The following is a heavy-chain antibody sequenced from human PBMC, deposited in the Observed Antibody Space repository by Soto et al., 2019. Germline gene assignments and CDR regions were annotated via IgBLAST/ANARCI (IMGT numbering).Heavy chain of an antibody. D-gene: IGHD3-22*01. CDR2: IIPIFGTA. CDR3: ARGRRDYYDSSGYYQTDAFDI. J-gene: IGHJ3*02. CDR1: GGTFSSYA. V-gene: IGHV1-69*01. Sequence: QVQLVQSGAEVKKPGSSVKVSCKASGGTFSSYAISWVRQAPGQGLEWMGGIIPIFGTANYAQKFQGRVTITADESTSTAYMELSSLRSEDTAVYYCARGRRDYYDSSGYYQTDAFDIWGQGTMVTVSS.